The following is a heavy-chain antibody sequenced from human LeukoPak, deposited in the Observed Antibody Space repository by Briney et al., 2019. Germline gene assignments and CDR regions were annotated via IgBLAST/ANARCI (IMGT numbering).Heavy chain of an antibody. J-gene: IGHJ4*02. V-gene: IGHV3-30-3*01. CDR3: ARDSGWLLYFGY. CDR2: ISFDGSNK. CDR1: GFTFSSYA. Sequence: GGSLRLSCAASGFTFSSYAMHWVRQAPGKGLQWVAVISFDGSNKYYADSVKGRFTISRDNSKNTLYLQMNSLRAEDTALYYCARDSGWLLYFGYWGQGTLVTVSS. D-gene: IGHD1-26*01.